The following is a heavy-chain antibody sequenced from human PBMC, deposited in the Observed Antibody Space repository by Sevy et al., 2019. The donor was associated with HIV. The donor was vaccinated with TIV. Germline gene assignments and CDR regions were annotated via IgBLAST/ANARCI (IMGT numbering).Heavy chain of an antibody. Sequence: SETLSLTCTVSGASISSTGYYWGWIRQPPGKGLEWIASIRYSGSTFYNLSLKSRVTISADTSKNQFSLKLNSVTAADTAIYYSAGPFLTYNSGWSYFDFWGQGTVVTVSS. CDR3: AGPFLTYNSGWSYFDF. CDR1: GASISSTGYY. J-gene: IGHJ4*02. D-gene: IGHD6-19*01. CDR2: IRYSGST. V-gene: IGHV4-39*01.